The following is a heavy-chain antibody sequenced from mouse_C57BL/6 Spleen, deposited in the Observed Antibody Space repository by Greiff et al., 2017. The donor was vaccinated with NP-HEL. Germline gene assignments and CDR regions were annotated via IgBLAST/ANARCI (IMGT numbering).Heavy chain of an antibody. V-gene: IGHV1-22*01. J-gene: IGHJ3*01. CDR1: GYTFTDYN. CDR3: ARGDDYDGSVFAY. D-gene: IGHD2-4*01. CDR2: INPNNGGT. Sequence: EVQLQESGPELVKPGASVKMSCKASGYTFTDYNMHWVKQSHGKSLEWIGYINPNNGGTSYNQKFKGKATLTVNKSSSTAYMELRSLTSEDSAVYYCARGDDYDGSVFAYWGQGTLVTVSA.